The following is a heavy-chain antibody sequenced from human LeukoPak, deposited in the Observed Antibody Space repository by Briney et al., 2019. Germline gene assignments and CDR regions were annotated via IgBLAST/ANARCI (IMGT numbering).Heavy chain of an antibody. Sequence: GGSLRLSCAASGFTFSSYEMNWVRQAPGKGLEWVSYISSSGSTIYYADSVKGRFTISRDNAKNSLYLQTISLRAEDTAVYYCARKQQLWGPFDYWGQGTLVTVSS. CDR3: ARKQQLWGPFDY. CDR1: GFTFSSYE. D-gene: IGHD6-13*01. CDR2: ISSSGSTI. J-gene: IGHJ4*02. V-gene: IGHV3-48*03.